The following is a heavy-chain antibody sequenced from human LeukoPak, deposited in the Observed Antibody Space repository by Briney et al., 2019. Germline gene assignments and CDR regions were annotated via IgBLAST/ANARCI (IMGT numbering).Heavy chain of an antibody. J-gene: IGHJ4*02. CDR2: VSYDGSNT. D-gene: IGHD3-9*01. Sequence: PRGSLRLSCAASGFSFSSYGMHWVRQPPGKGLEWVAVVSYDGSNTYYADSVKGRFTVSRDNSKNIVFLQMNTLRAEDTAVYYCASYDILAGQHYPFDYWGQGTLVTVSS. CDR1: GFSFSSYG. CDR3: ASYDILAGQHYPFDY. V-gene: IGHV3-30*03.